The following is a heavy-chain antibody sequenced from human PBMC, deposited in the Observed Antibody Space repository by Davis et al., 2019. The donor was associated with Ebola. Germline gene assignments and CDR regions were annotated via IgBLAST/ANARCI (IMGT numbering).Heavy chain of an antibody. D-gene: IGHD3-22*01. Sequence: GGSLRLSCAASGFTFSSYSMNWVRQAPGKGLEWVSSISSSSSYIYYADSVKGRFTISRDNAKNSLYLQMNSLRAEDTAVYYCARDVVYYDLPGYFDYWGQGTLVTVSS. J-gene: IGHJ4*02. CDR2: ISSSSSYI. V-gene: IGHV3-21*01. CDR3: ARDVVYYDLPGYFDY. CDR1: GFTFSSYS.